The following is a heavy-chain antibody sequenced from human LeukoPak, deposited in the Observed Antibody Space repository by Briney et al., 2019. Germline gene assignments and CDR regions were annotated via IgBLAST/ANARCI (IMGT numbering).Heavy chain of an antibody. CDR1: GYTFTSYD. CDR2: ISAYNGNT. CDR3: ARDDWLPHYYYYMDV. J-gene: IGHJ6*03. Sequence: ASVKVSCKASGYTFTSYDINWVRQAPGQGLEWMGWISAYNGNTNYAQKLQGRVTMTTDTSTSTAYMELRSLRSDDTAVYYCARDDWLPHYYYYMDVWGKGTTVTVSS. V-gene: IGHV1-18*01. D-gene: IGHD3-9*01.